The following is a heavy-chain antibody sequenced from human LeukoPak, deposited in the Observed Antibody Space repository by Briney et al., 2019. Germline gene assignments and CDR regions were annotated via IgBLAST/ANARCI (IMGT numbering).Heavy chain of an antibody. Sequence: GASVKVSCKVSGYTLTDISIHWVRQAPGKGIEWVGGFDPEDGGTTNAHRFQGRVTMTEATSAAIAYMELSSLRSEDTAVYYCATLPPRFLSRYADYWGQGTLVTVSS. V-gene: IGHV1-24*01. CDR3: ATLPPRFLSRYADY. D-gene: IGHD3-3*01. J-gene: IGHJ4*02. CDR1: GYTLTDIS. CDR2: FDPEDGGT.